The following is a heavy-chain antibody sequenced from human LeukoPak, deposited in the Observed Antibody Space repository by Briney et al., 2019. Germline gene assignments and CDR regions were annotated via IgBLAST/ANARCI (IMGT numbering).Heavy chain of an antibody. J-gene: IGHJ4*02. D-gene: IGHD2-21*01. CDR3: ARVGGIWSPSDY. CDR2: MNPNSGNT. V-gene: IGHV1-8*01. Sequence: ASVKVSCKASGYTFTSYDVNWVRQATGQGLEWMGWMNPNSGNTGYAQKFQGRVTMTRNTSISTAYTELSSLRSEDTAVYYCARVGGIWSPSDYWGQGTLVTVSS. CDR1: GYTFTSYD.